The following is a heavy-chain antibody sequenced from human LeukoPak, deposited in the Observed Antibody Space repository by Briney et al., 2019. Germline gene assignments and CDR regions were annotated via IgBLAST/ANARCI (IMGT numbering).Heavy chain of an antibody. CDR3: ASDPDSSGWSSFEY. J-gene: IGHJ4*02. D-gene: IGHD6-19*01. CDR1: GCTFSRYW. Sequence: VGSLRLSCAASGCTFSRYWMHWVRQAPGKGLVWVSRINSDGRSTNYADSVKGRFTISRDNARNTLYLQMNTLRAEDTAVYYCASDPDSSGWSSFEYWGQGTLVTVSS. V-gene: IGHV3-74*01. CDR2: INSDGRST.